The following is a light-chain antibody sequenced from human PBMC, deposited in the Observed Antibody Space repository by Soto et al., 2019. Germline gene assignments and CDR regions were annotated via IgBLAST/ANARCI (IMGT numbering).Light chain of an antibody. J-gene: IGLJ1*01. CDR3: SSYAGTYIV. CDR1: SSDVGGYDY. Sequence: QSALTQPPSASGSPGQSVAISCTGTSSDVGGYDYVSWYQQHPGKAPKLMIYDVSKRPSGVPDRFSGSKSGNTASLTVSGLQAEDEADYYCSSYAGTYIVFGTGNKVTVL. CDR2: DVS. V-gene: IGLV2-8*01.